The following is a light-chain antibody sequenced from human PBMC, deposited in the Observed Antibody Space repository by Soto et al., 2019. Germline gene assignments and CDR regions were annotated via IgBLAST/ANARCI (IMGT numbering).Light chain of an antibody. V-gene: IGKV1-5*01. CDR3: QQFYTYPYT. CDR1: QSISSW. J-gene: IGKJ2*01. CDR2: EAS. Sequence: DIQMTQSPSPLSASVGDRVTITCRASQSISSWLAWYQQKPGTAPNLLIYEASSVKSGVPSRFSGSGSGTEFTLTISSLQPHDFATFYCQQFYTYPYTFGQGTKLEI.